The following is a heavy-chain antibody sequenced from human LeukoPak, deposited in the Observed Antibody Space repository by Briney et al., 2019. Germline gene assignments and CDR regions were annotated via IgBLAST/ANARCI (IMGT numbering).Heavy chain of an antibody. J-gene: IGHJ5*02. CDR2: VDPEDGET. D-gene: IGHD2-2*01. Sequence: ASVKVSCKVSGYTFTDYYVHWVQQAPGKGREWMGLVDPEDGETIYAEKFQGRVTITADTSTDTAYMELSSLRSEDTAVYYCATAVNIVVVPAARDQYNWFDPWGQGTLVTVSS. CDR3: ATAVNIVVVPAARDQYNWFDP. V-gene: IGHV1-69-2*01. CDR1: GYTFTDYY.